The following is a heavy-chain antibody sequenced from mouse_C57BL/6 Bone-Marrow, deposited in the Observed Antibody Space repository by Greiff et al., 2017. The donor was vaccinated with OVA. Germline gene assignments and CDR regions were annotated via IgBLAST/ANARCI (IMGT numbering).Heavy chain of an antibody. V-gene: IGHV1-64*01. Sequence: VKLKQPGAELVKPGASVKLSCKASGYTFTSYWMHWVKQRPGQGLEWIGMIHPNSGSTNYNEKFKSKATLTVDKSSSTAYMQLSSLTSEDSAVYYCASKGPNLLPDVWGTGTTVTVSS. D-gene: IGHD1-1*01. J-gene: IGHJ1*03. CDR2: IHPNSGST. CDR1: GYTFTSYW. CDR3: ASKGPNLLPDV.